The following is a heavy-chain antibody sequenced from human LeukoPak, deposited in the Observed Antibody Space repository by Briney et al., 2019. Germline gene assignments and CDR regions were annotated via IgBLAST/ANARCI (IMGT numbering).Heavy chain of an antibody. CDR2: TYYRSKRNN. D-gene: IGHD1-26*01. V-gene: IGHV6-1*01. J-gene: IGHJ3*02. CDR1: GDSVSSNSAA. CDR3: ARDGVVGAGDAFDI. Sequence: SQTLSLTCAISGDSVSSNSAAWNWIRQSPSRGLEWLGRTYYRSKRNNNYAVSVKSRITINPDTSKNQFSLQLNSVTPEDTAVYYCARDGVVGAGDAFDIWGQGTMVTVSS.